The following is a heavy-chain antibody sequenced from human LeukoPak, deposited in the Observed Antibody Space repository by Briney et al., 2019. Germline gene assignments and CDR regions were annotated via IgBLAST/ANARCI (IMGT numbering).Heavy chain of an antibody. CDR1: GGTFSSYA. V-gene: IGHV1-69*01. J-gene: IGHJ3*02. CDR3: ARGGYCSGGSCYLDAFDI. CDR2: IIPIFGTA. Sequence: VASVNVSCKASGGTFSSYAISWVRQAPGQGREWMGGIIPIFGTANYAQKFQGRVTITADESTSTAYMELSSLRSEDTAVYYCARGGYCSGGSCYLDAFDIWGQGTMVTVSS. D-gene: IGHD2-15*01.